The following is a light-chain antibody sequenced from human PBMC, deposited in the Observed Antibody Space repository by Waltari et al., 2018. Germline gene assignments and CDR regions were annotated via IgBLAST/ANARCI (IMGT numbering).Light chain of an antibody. V-gene: IGLV7-43*01. CDR3: LLHFGGDQLV. CDR1: TGTVASGHY. J-gene: IGLJ3*02. CDR2: SST. Sequence: QTVVTQEPSLTVSPGGTVTPTCTSTTGTVASGHYPSWFQQMPGQAPRALIFSSTIKYSWTPARFSGSLLGGKAALTLSSVQPEDEADYYCLLHFGGDQLVFGGGTRLTVL.